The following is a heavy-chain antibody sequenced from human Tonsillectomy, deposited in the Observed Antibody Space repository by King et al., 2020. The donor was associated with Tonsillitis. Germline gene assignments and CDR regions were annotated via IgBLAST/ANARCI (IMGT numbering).Heavy chain of an antibody. CDR1: GFTLSNAW. CDR3: TSRGY. D-gene: IGHD1-1*01. J-gene: IGHJ4*02. Sequence: DVQLVESGGGLVKPGGSLRLSCAASGFTLSNAWMSWVRQAPGKGLEWVGRLKSKTDGGTIDYAAPVKGRFTISKNDSINTLYLQMNSLKTEDTAVYYCTSRGYWGQGTLVTVSS. CDR2: LKSKTDGGTI. V-gene: IGHV3-15*01.